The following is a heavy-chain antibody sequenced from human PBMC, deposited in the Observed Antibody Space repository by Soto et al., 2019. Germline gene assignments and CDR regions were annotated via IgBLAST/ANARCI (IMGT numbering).Heavy chain of an antibody. CDR3: AHVYCGYGQFYY. J-gene: IGHJ4*02. Sequence: QITLKESGPTLVKPTQTLTLTCTFSGFSLSTSGVGVGWIRQPPGKALEWLALIYWDDDKRYSPSLKGRLTITKDTPKNQVVLTMTNIGPGDTATNYWAHVYCGYGQFYYLGQGTLVTVSS. CDR2: IYWDDDK. D-gene: IGHD5-12*01. V-gene: IGHV2-5*02. CDR1: GFSLSTSGVG.